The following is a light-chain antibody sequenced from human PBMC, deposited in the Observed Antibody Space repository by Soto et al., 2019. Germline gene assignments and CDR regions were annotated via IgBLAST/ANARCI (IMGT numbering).Light chain of an antibody. Sequence: IGRTQSPANLSVSPGERATLPSRASQSASSNLACYQQKPGQAPRILSYGAATRATGIPSRFSGSGAGKEFTLTISSLQSEDFAVYSCQQYNNWPPITFGQGTRLEIK. J-gene: IGKJ5*01. V-gene: IGKV3-15*01. CDR3: QQYNNWPPIT. CDR1: QSASSN. CDR2: GAA.